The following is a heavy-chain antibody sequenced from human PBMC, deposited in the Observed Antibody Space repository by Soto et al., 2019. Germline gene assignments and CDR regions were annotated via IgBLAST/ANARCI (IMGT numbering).Heavy chain of an antibody. CDR1: GFTFNNYA. Sequence: GGSLRLSCAASGFTFNNYAMSWVRQAPGKGLEWVSAISANGQGIYYADSVKGRFIISRDTSKNTVFLHMDSLTAEDTAVYYCAKDRNYPRDQFHNWGQGTLVTVSS. CDR3: AKDRNYPRDQFHN. V-gene: IGHV3-23*01. J-gene: IGHJ4*02. D-gene: IGHD1-7*01. CDR2: ISANGQGI.